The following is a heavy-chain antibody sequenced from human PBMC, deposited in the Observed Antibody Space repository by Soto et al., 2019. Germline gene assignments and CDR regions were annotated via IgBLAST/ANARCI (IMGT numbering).Heavy chain of an antibody. J-gene: IGHJ5*02. CDR1: GGSISGYY. V-gene: IGHV4-59*12. Sequence: SETLCLTCSVSGGSISGYYVSWIRQPPGKGLEWIGYIYHSGSSNYNPSLKSRVTILLDTSKNQLSLKLSSVTAADTAVYYCARDQYYGSAVYNWFDPWGQGTLVTVSS. D-gene: IGHD3-10*01. CDR3: ARDQYYGSAVYNWFDP. CDR2: IYHSGSS.